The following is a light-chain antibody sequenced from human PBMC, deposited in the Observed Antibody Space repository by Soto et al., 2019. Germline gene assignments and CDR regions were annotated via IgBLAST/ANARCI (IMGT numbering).Light chain of an antibody. CDR2: DAS. J-gene: IGKJ4*01. V-gene: IGKV3-11*01. CDR3: QQRSNWPLT. CDR1: QSVSSY. Sequence: EIVLTQSPATLSLSPGERATLSCRASQSVSSYLAWYQQKPGQAPRLLIYDASNRATGIPARFSGSGSGTDFTLIISSLDPEDFAVYYCQQRSNWPLTFGGGTKVDIK.